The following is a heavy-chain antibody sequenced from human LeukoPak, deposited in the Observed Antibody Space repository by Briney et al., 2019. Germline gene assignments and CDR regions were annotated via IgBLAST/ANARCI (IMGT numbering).Heavy chain of an antibody. V-gene: IGHV4-39*01. Sequence: SETLSLTCTVSGGSISSSSYYWGGIRHPPRKGLEWMGSIYYSGSTYYNPSLKSRVTISVDTSKNQFSLKLSSVTAADTAVYYCARHQSDYGDYVHFDYWGQGTLVTVSS. D-gene: IGHD4-17*01. J-gene: IGHJ4*02. CDR1: GGSISSSSYY. CDR3: ARHQSDYGDYVHFDY. CDR2: IYYSGST.